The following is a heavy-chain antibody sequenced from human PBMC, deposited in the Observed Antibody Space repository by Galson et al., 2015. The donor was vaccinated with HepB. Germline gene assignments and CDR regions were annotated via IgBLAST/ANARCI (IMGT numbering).Heavy chain of an antibody. CDR2: IYSGGST. V-gene: IGHV3-53*01. Sequence: SLRLSCAASAASGFTAYNNYMSWVRQAPGEGLEWVSLIYSGGSTRYADSVKVPFTISRDNSNNTLYLQVNSLRAEDTAMYYCAAHCHNDIWGQGTMVTVTS. D-gene: IGHD2-21*01. J-gene: IGHJ3*02. CDR3: AAHCHNDI. CDR1: GFTAYNNY.